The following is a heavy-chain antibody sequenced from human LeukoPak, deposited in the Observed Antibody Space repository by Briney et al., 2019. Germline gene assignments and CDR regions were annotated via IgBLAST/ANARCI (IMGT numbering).Heavy chain of an antibody. V-gene: IGHV3-21*01. CDR3: ARDRIGYCSSSTCYQIH. J-gene: IGHJ4*02. CDR2: VSSGSSYI. CDR1: GFTFSNYN. Sequence: GGSLRLSCAASGFTFSNYNLNWVRQAPGRGLEWVSSVSSGSSYIYYADSVKGRFTISRDNAKNSMHLQMNSLRAEDTAVYYCARDRIGYCSSSTCYQIHWGQGNLVTVSS. D-gene: IGHD2-2*01.